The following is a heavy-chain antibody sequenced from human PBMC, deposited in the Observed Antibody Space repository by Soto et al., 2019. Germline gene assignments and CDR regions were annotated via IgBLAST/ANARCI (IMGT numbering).Heavy chain of an antibody. V-gene: IGHV3-48*02. CDR2: ISSSGSTI. CDR3: ARGRGYCGGTNCYLDY. J-gene: IGHJ4*02. D-gene: IGHD2-21*01. CDR1: GFSFSSHS. Sequence: EVQLVESGGGLVQPGGSLRLSCAASGFSFSSHSMKWVRQAPGKGLEWVSYISSSGSTIHYADSVKGRFTISRDNAKNSLYLQMNSLRDDDTAVYYCARGRGYCGGTNCYLDYWGQGALVTVSS.